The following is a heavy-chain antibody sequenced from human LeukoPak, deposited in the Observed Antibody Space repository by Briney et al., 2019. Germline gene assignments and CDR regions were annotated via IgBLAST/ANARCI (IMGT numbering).Heavy chain of an antibody. CDR2: VNTNTGKT. CDR1: GYTFSAYE. CDR3: ARGERFGELLSFFDY. D-gene: IGHD3-10*01. V-gene: IGHV1-8*02. Sequence: ASVKVSCKASGYTFSAYEINWVRQASGQGLEWMGWVNTNTGKTDYAQKFQGRVTMTRATSLSTVYMELSGLRSDDTAVYYCARGERFGELLSFFDYWGQGTLVTVSS. J-gene: IGHJ4*02.